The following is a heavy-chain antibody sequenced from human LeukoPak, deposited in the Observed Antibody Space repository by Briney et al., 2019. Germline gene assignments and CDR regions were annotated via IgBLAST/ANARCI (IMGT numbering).Heavy chain of an antibody. D-gene: IGHD4-17*01. CDR1: GFTFNNYA. J-gene: IGHJ4*02. CDR3: ARDNGDYVGDY. CDR2: ISSSSSYI. V-gene: IGHV3-21*01. Sequence: PGGALRFSCAASGFTFNNYAMTWVRQAPGKGLEWVSSISSSSSYIYYADSVKGRFTISRDNAKNSLYLQMNSLRAEDTAVYYCARDNGDYVGDYWGQGTLVTVSS.